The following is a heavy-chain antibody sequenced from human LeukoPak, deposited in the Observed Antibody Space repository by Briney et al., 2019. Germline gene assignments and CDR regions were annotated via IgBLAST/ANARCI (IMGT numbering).Heavy chain of an antibody. V-gene: IGHV1-2*04. CDR3: ARVGSGSYYEFDY. CDR1: GYTFTGYY. D-gene: IGHD1-26*01. J-gene: IGHJ4*02. Sequence: GASVKVSCKASGYTFTGYYMHWVRQAPGQGLEWMGWINPNSGGTNYAQKFQGWVTMTRDTSISTAYMELSRLRSDDTAVYYCARVGSGSYYEFDYWGQGTLVTVSS. CDR2: INPNSGGT.